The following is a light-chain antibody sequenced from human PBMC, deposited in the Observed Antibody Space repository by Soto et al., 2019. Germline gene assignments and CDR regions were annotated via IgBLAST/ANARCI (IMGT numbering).Light chain of an antibody. Sequence: QSVLTQPPSASGTPGQRVTISCSGTTSNIGSNAVDWYQQLPGTAPKVLIYSNNQRPSGVPDRIFGSRSGTSASLAINGLQSEDEADYYCATWDDSLNGWVFGGGTQLTVL. V-gene: IGLV1-44*01. J-gene: IGLJ3*02. CDR2: SNN. CDR1: TSNIGSNA. CDR3: ATWDDSLNGWV.